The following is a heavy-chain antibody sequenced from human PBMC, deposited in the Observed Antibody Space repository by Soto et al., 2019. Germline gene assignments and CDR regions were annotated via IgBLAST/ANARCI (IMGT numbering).Heavy chain of an antibody. CDR1: GFTFSSYA. D-gene: IGHD6-19*01. J-gene: IGHJ4*02. V-gene: IGHV3-23*01. Sequence: EVQLLESGGGLVQPGGSLRLSFAASGFTFSSYAMSWVRQAPGKGLEWVSAISGSGGSTYYADSVKGRFTISRDNSKNTLYLQMNSLRAEDTAVYYCANGARVQWLVPSVDYWGQGTLVTVSS. CDR3: ANGARVQWLVPSVDY. CDR2: ISGSGGST.